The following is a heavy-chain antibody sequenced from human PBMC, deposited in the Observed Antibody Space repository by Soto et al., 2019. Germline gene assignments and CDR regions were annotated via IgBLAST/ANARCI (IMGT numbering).Heavy chain of an antibody. V-gene: IGHV4-30-4*01. CDR2: IYAGGTT. CDR3: ARGPSGAKVDY. CDR1: GSASGRHEAV. D-gene: IGHD3-16*01. Sequence: TGSASGSASGRHEAVAGSFRQPPDRGLEWIGHIYAGGTTYNNPSLQSRITISVDTSKTQFSLKLNSVSAADTAVYYCARGPSGAKVDYWGQGILVIVFS. J-gene: IGHJ4*02.